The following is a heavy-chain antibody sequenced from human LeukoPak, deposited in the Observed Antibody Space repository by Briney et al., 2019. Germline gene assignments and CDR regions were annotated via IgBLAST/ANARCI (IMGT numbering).Heavy chain of an antibody. CDR3: ARDSPYCSSTSCRPAFDY. CDR1: GGSISSYY. CDR2: IYYSGST. V-gene: IGHV4-59*01. Sequence: PSETLSLTCTVSGGSISSYYWSWIRQPPGKGLEWIGYIYYSGSTNYNPSLKSRVTISVDTSKNQFSLKLSSVTAADTAVYYCARDSPYCSSTSCRPAFDYWGQGTLVTVSS. D-gene: IGHD2-2*01. J-gene: IGHJ4*02.